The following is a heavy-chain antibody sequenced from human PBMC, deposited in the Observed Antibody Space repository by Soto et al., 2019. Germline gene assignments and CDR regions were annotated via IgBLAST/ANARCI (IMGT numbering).Heavy chain of an antibody. D-gene: IGHD3-10*01. J-gene: IGHJ6*02. CDR3: AKTDRKLPLWFTIGDV. V-gene: IGHV3-30*18. CDR2: ISYDGNNK. CDR1: GFTFSSYG. Sequence: QVQLVESGGGVVQPGRSLRLSCAASGFTFSSYGMHWVRQAPGKGREWVAVISYDGNNKYYADSVKGRFTISRDNSKNTLYLQMNSLRAEDTAVYYCAKTDRKLPLWFTIGDVWGQGTTVTVSS.